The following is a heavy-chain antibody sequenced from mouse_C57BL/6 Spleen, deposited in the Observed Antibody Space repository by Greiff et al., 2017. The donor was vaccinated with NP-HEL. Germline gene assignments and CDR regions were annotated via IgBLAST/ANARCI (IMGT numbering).Heavy chain of an antibody. J-gene: IGHJ2*01. CDR1: GFTFSDYG. D-gene: IGHD1-1*01. V-gene: IGHV5-17*01. Sequence: DVMLVESGGGLVKPGGSLKLSCAASGFTFSDYGMHWVRQAPEKGLEWVAYISSGSSTIYYADTVKGRFTISRDNAKNTLFMQMTSLRSEDTAMYYCVRGGLRYLYYFDYWGQGTTLTVSS. CDR2: ISSGSSTI. CDR3: VRGGLRYLYYFDY.